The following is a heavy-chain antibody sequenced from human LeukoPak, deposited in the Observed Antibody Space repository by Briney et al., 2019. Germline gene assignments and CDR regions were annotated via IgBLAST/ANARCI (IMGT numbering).Heavy chain of an antibody. D-gene: IGHD3-22*01. Sequence: PGGSLGLSCAASGFTFSDYYMSWIRQAPGKGLEWVSYISSSGSTIYYADSVKGRFTISRDNAKNSLYLQMNSLRAEDTAVYYCARGYYYDSSWFDPWGQGTLVTVSS. J-gene: IGHJ5*02. CDR3: ARGYYYDSSWFDP. V-gene: IGHV3-11*01. CDR1: GFTFSDYY. CDR2: ISSSGSTI.